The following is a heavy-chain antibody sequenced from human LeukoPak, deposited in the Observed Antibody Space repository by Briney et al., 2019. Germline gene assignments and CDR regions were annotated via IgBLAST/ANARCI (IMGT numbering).Heavy chain of an antibody. CDR3: ARTLRLNTPRAFNI. V-gene: IGHV3-7*05. D-gene: IGHD3-3*01. CDR2: INEDGGAK. Sequence: PGGSLRLSCVVSGFTFSRDWINWVREALGKGREWVANINEDGGAKYYVDSVNGRFTIYRDNAKNSLYMQMSSLRAEDTAVYYCARTLRLNTPRAFNIWGKGTMVTVS. CDR1: GFTFSRDW. J-gene: IGHJ3*02.